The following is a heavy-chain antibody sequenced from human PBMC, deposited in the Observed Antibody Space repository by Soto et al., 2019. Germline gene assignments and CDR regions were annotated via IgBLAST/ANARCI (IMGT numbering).Heavy chain of an antibody. CDR3: ARRDSGGFYRYFDS. D-gene: IGHD2-15*01. CDR1: GGTFSTNP. CDR2: TGSGTGPG. V-gene: IGHV1-69*06. J-gene: IGHJ4*02. Sequence: QVQLVQSGAEVKKPGSSVKVSCKASGGTFSTNPISWVRQAPGQGLEWLGGTGSGTGPGNDAQKFQGRLTITVDKSTITVYMELSSLSSEDTAVYYCARRDSGGFYRYFDSWGQGTLVTVSS.